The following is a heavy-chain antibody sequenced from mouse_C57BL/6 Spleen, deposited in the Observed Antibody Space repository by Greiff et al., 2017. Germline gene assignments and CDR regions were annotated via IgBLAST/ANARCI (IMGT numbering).Heavy chain of an antibody. CDR2: INPSNGGT. CDR3: ARERAGKAWFAY. Sequence: QVQLQQPGTELVKPGASVKLSCKASGYTFTSYWMHWVKQRPGQGLEWIGNINPSNGGTNYNEKFKSKATLTVDKSSSTAYMLLSSLTSEDSAVYYCARERAGKAWFAYWGQGTLVTVSA. D-gene: IGHD3-3*01. J-gene: IGHJ3*01. CDR1: GYTFTSYW. V-gene: IGHV1-53*01.